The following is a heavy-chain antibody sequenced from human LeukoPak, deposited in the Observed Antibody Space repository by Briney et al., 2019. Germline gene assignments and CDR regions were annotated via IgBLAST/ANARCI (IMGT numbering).Heavy chain of an antibody. J-gene: IGHJ4*02. D-gene: IGHD1-26*01. V-gene: IGHV4-39*01. CDR1: GGSISSSSYY. CDR2: IYYSGST. CDR3: ARWGREVAATREVLFDY. Sequence: PSETLSLTCTVSGGSISSSSYYWGWIRQPPGKGREWIGSIYYSGSTYYNPSLKSRVTISVDTSKNQFSLKLSSVTAPDTAVYYCARWGREVAATREVLFDYWGQGTLVTVSS.